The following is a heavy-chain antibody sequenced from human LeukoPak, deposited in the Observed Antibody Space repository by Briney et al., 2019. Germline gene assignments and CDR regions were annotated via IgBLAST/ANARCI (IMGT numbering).Heavy chain of an antibody. D-gene: IGHD5-18*01. CDR2: INHSGST. V-gene: IGHV4-34*01. Sequence: SETLSLTCAVYGGSFSGYYWSWIRQPPGKGLEGIGEINHSGSTNYNPSLKSRVTISVDTSKNQFSLKLSSVTAADTAVYYCARGGNSYGYEYYYYYYMDVWGKGTTVTVSS. CDR1: GGSFSGYY. CDR3: ARGGNSYGYEYYYYYYMDV. J-gene: IGHJ6*03.